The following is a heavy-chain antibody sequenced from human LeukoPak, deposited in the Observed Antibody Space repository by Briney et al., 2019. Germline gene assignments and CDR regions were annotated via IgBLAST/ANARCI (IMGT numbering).Heavy chain of an antibody. Sequence: SETLSLTCTVSGGSISSYYWSWIRQPPGKGLEWIGYIYYSGSTNYNPSLKSRVTILVDTSKNQFSLKLSSVTAADTALYYCARVYYDFLSGYRNWFDPWGQGTLVTVSS. V-gene: IGHV4-59*01. CDR1: GGSISSYY. J-gene: IGHJ5*02. D-gene: IGHD3-3*01. CDR2: IYYSGST. CDR3: ARVYYDFLSGYRNWFDP.